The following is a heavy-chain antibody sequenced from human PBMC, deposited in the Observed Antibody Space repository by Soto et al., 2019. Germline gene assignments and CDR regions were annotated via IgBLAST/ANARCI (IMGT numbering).Heavy chain of an antibody. D-gene: IGHD2-21*02. CDR2: IIPIFGTA. Sequence: GASVKVSCKASGYTFTSYYMHWVRQAPGQGLEWMGGIIPIFGTANYAQKFQGRVTITADTSTSTAYMELSSLRSEDTAVYYCARGFRGGDADWFEPWGQGTLVTVSS. V-gene: IGHV1-69*06. CDR3: ARGFRGGDADWFEP. J-gene: IGHJ5*02. CDR1: GYTFTSYY.